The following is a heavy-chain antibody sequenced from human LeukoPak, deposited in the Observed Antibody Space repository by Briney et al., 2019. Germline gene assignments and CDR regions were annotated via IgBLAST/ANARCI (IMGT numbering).Heavy chain of an antibody. CDR3: ARGLPESRYYDSSGRFDY. V-gene: IGHV4-34*01. Sequence: SETLSLTCAVYGGSFSGYYWSWIRQPPGKGREWIGEINHSGSTNYNPSLKSRVTISVDTSKNQFSLKLSSVTAADTAVYYCARGLPESRYYDSSGRFDYWGQGPLVPVSS. J-gene: IGHJ4*02. CDR2: INHSGST. D-gene: IGHD3-22*01. CDR1: GGSFSGYY.